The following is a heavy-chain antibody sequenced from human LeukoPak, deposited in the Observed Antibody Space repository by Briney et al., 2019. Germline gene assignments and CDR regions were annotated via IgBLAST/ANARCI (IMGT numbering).Heavy chain of an antibody. CDR3: VVSPYGFWSDYYLY. CDR2: INWNGGST. J-gene: IGHJ4*02. Sequence: GGSLRLSCAVSGFTLGNYGMNWVRQVPGKGLEWVSGINWNGGSTGYADSVKGRFTISRDNTKNSLYLQMSNLRVGDTALYHCVVSPYGFWSDYYLYWGQGALVTVSS. D-gene: IGHD3-3*01. V-gene: IGHV3-20*01. CDR1: GFTLGNYG.